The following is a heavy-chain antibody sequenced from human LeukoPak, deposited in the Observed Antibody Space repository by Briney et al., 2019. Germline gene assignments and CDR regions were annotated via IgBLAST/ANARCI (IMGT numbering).Heavy chain of an antibody. CDR2: IYYSGST. D-gene: IGHD3-22*01. J-gene: IGHJ4*02. CDR3: AREIGVVPHLDY. Sequence: PSETLSLTCTVSGGSIGSYYWSWIRQPPGKGLEWIGYIYYSGSTNYNPSLKSRVTISVDTSKNQFSLKLSSVTAADTAVYYCAREIGVVPHLDYWGQGTLVTVSS. CDR1: GGSIGSYY. V-gene: IGHV4-59*01.